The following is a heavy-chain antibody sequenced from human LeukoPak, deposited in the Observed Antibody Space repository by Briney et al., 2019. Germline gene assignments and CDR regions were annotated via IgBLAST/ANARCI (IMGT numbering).Heavy chain of an antibody. CDR3: ARDTPHYYGSGSPV. D-gene: IGHD3-10*01. CDR1: GGTFSSYA. Sequence: SVKVSCKASGGTFSSYAISWVRQAPGQGLEWMGGIIPIFGTANYAQKFQGRVTITTDESTGTAYMELSSLRSEDTAVYYCARDTPHYYGSGSPVWGQGTTVTVSS. CDR2: IIPIFGTA. J-gene: IGHJ6*02. V-gene: IGHV1-69*05.